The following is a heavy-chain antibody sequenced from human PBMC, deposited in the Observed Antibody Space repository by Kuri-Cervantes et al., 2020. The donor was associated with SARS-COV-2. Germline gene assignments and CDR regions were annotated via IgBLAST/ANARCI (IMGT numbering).Heavy chain of an antibody. J-gene: IGHJ5*02. Sequence: SVKVSCKASGGTFSSYAISWVRQAPGQGLEWMGGIIPIFGTANYAQKFQGRVTITADESTSTAYMELSSLRSEDTAVYYCAREVTQWLTRRFDPWGQGTLVTVPS. V-gene: IGHV1-69*13. D-gene: IGHD6-19*01. CDR1: GGTFSSYA. CDR2: IIPIFGTA. CDR3: AREVTQWLTRRFDP.